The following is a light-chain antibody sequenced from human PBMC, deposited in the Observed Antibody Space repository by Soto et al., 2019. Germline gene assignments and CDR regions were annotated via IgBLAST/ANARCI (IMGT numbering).Light chain of an antibody. V-gene: IGKV3-15*01. CDR1: QSVSSK. Sequence: EIVITQSPATLSVSPGEGATLSCKASQSVSSKLAWYQQKPGQAPRVLIYGAFTRATGIPARFSGSGSGTEVTLAINSLQSEAFAVYYCLQYNGWSFTFGHGTKLEIK. J-gene: IGKJ2*01. CDR2: GAF. CDR3: LQYNGWSFT.